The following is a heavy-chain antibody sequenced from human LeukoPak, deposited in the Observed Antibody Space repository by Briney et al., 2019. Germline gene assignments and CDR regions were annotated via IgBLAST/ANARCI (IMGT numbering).Heavy chain of an antibody. Sequence: GGSLRLSCAASGFTFSSYSMNWVRQAPGKGLEWVSSISSSSSYIYYADSVKGRFTISRDNAKNSLYLQMNSLRAEDMAVYYCARGPLQYCSGGSCYSSDYWGQGTLVTVSS. D-gene: IGHD2-15*01. J-gene: IGHJ4*02. CDR3: ARGPLQYCSGGSCYSSDY. CDR2: ISSSSSYI. V-gene: IGHV3-21*01. CDR1: GFTFSSYS.